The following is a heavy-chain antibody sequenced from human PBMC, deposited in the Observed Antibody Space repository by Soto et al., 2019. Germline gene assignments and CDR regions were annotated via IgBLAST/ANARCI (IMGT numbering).Heavy chain of an antibody. J-gene: IGHJ3*01. Sequence: EVQLVESGGGLIQPGGSLRLSCAASGFTVNSNYISWVRQAPGKGLEWISVIYTSGTTYYRDSVKGRFTIFRDDSKNMVKLQMNSLTVEDTAVYYCACHVAGRQKNAFDVWGQGTMVTVSS. CDR2: IYTSGTT. D-gene: IGHD2-21*01. V-gene: IGHV3-53*01. CDR3: ACHVAGRQKNAFDV. CDR1: GFTVNSNY.